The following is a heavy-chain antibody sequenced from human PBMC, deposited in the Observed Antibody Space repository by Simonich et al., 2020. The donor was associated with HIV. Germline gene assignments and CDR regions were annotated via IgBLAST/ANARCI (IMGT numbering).Heavy chain of an antibody. CDR1: GFTFSSYA. CDR3: AKDRYYNFWSGYYDY. CDR2: ISGSGGST. D-gene: IGHD3-3*01. V-gene: IGHV3-23*01. Sequence: EVQLLESGGGLVQPGGSLRLSCAASGFTFSSYAMSWVRRAPGKGLEWVSAISGSGGSTYYADSVKGRFTISRDNSKNTLYLQMNSLRAEDTAVYYCAKDRYYNFWSGYYDYWGQGTLVTVSS. J-gene: IGHJ4*02.